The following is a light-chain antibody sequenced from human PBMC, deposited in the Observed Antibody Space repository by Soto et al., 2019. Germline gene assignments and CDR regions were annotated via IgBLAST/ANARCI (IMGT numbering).Light chain of an antibody. V-gene: IGLV1-44*01. CDR1: RSNIGSNT. Sequence: QSVLTQPPSASGTPGQRVTISCSGSRSNIGSNTVTWYQQLPGTAPKLLIYTNDQRPSGVPDRFSGSKSGTSAPLAISGLQSEDEADYYCAAWDDSLNGYVFGIGTKLTVL. CDR3: AAWDDSLNGYV. J-gene: IGLJ1*01. CDR2: TND.